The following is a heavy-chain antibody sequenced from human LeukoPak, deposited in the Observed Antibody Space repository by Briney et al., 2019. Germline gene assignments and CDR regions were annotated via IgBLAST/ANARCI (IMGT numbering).Heavy chain of an antibody. J-gene: IGHJ4*02. D-gene: IGHD1-26*01. V-gene: IGHV1-2*02. Sequence: ASVKVSCKASGYTFTGYYMHWVRQAPGQGLEWMGWINPNSGGTNYAQKFQGRVTITRNTSISTAYMELNSLRAEDTAVYYCAKEIRSYSSFDYWGQGTLVTVSS. CDR2: INPNSGGT. CDR1: GYTFTGYY. CDR3: AKEIRSYSSFDY.